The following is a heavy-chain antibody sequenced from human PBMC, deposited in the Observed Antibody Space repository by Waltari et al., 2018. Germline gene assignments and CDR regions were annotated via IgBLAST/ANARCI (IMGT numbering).Heavy chain of an antibody. CDR2: INHSGSH. D-gene: IGHD3-3*01. V-gene: IGHV4-34*01. CDR3: ARGRGITIFGVVIIPDYYFDY. Sequence: QVQLQQWGAGLLKPSETLSLTCAVYGGSFSGYYWSWIRQPPGKGLGGIGEINHSGSHNSNPSLKSRVTISVDTSKNQFSLKLSSVTAADTAVYYCARGRGITIFGVVIIPDYYFDYWGQGTLVTVSS. J-gene: IGHJ4*02. CDR1: GGSFSGYY.